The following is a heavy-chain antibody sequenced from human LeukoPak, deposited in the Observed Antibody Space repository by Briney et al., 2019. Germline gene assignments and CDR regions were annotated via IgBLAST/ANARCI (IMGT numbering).Heavy chain of an antibody. D-gene: IGHD3-10*01. J-gene: IGHJ4*02. CDR1: GYTFTSYY. CDR3: ARAEYGSGSYGGSATR. Sequence: ASVKVSCKASGYTFTSYYMHWVRQAPGQGLEWMGIINPSGGSTSYAQKFQGRVTMTRGTSTSTVYMELSSLRSEDTAVYYCARAEYGSGSYGGSATRWGQGTLVTVSS. CDR2: INPSGGST. V-gene: IGHV1-46*01.